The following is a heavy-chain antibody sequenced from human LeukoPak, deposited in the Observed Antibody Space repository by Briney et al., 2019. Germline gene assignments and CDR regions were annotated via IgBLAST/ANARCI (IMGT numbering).Heavy chain of an antibody. CDR3: ARAHMGDFDY. V-gene: IGHV3-21*01. J-gene: IGHJ4*02. CDR2: ISSSSSYI. CDR1: GFTFSSYS. D-gene: IGHD3-16*01. Sequence: GGSLRLSCAASGFTFSSYSMNWVRQAPGKGLEWVSSISSSSSYIYYADSVKGRFTISRDNAKNSLYLQMNSLGAEDTAVYYCARAHMGDFDYWGQGTLVTVSS.